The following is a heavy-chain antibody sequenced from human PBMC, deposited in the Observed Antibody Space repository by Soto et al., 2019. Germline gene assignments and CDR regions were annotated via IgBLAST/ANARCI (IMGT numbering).Heavy chain of an antibody. Sequence: GASVKVSCKASGYTFTGYYMHWVRQAPGQGLEWMGWINPNSGGTNYAQKFQGWVTMTRDTSISTAYMELSRLRSDDTAVYYCARVRVDTDMASYYFDYWGQGTLVTVSS. CDR2: INPNSGGT. CDR3: ARVRVDTDMASYYFDY. CDR1: GYTFTGYY. D-gene: IGHD5-18*01. J-gene: IGHJ4*02. V-gene: IGHV1-2*04.